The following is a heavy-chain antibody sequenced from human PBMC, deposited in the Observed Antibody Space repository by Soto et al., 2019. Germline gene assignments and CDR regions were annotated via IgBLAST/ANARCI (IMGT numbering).Heavy chain of an antibody. V-gene: IGHV1-69*13. J-gene: IGHJ3*02. CDR3: ARWESGEFGEGPAFDI. CDR1: GGTFGSYA. D-gene: IGHD3-10*01. Sequence: ASVKVSCKASGGTFGSYAITWVRRAPGQGLEWVGGIIPILNSPAYAQKFRARVVITADEITNTAYMELNSLRIDDTAVYYCARWESGEFGEGPAFDIWGQGTMVTVSS. CDR2: IIPILNSP.